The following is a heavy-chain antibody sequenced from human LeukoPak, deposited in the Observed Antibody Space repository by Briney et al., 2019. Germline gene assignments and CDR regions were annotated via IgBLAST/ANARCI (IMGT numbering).Heavy chain of an antibody. V-gene: IGHV3-23*01. CDR2: ITNSGGGT. CDR1: GFTFSGYA. CDR3: VKFVGAKGY. J-gene: IGHJ4*02. Sequence: GGSLRLSCEASGFTFSGYAMTWVRQAPGKGLEWVSAITNSGGGTYYADSVKGRFTISRDNSKNTLYLQMNSLKAEDRAVYYCVKFVGAKGYWGQGTLVTVSS. D-gene: IGHD1-26*01.